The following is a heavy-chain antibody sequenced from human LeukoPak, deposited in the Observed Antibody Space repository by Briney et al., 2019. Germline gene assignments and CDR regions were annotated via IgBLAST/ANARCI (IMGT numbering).Heavy chain of an antibody. Sequence: PSETLSLTCTVSGGFISSYYWSWIRQPPGKGLEWIGYIPYSGSTNYNPSLKSRVTISVDTSKNQFSLKLSSVTAADTAVYYCASERITMVRGVRGGEFDYWGQGTLVTVSS. CDR2: IPYSGST. CDR3: ASERITMVRGVRGGEFDY. CDR1: GGFISSYY. V-gene: IGHV4-59*01. J-gene: IGHJ4*02. D-gene: IGHD3-10*01.